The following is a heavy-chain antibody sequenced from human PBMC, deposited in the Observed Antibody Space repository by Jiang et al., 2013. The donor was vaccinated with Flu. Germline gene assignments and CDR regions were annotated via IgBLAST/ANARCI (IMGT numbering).Heavy chain of an antibody. CDR3: ARVVAVAGTTWFDP. V-gene: IGHV1-3*01. CDR2: INAGNGNT. Sequence: EVKKPGASVKVSCKASGYTFTSYAMHWVRQAPGQRLEWMGWINAGNGNTKYSQKFQGRVTITRDTSASTAYMELSSLRSEDTAVYYCARVVAVAGTTWFDPWGQGTLVTVSS. J-gene: IGHJ5*02. CDR1: GYTFTSYA. D-gene: IGHD6-19*01.